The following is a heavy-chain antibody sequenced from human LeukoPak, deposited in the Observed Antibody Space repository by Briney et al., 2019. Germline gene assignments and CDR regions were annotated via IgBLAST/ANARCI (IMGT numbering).Heavy chain of an antibody. CDR1: GFTFSSYE. CDR2: ISSSGSTI. D-gene: IGHD1-14*01. J-gene: IGHJ4*02. Sequence: PGGSLRLSCAASGFTFSSYEMNWVRQAPGKGLEWVSYISSSGSTIYYADSVKGRFTISRDNAKNSLYLQMDSLRVEDTAVYYCARATTASARDHWGQGTLVTVSS. CDR3: ARATTASARDH. V-gene: IGHV3-48*03.